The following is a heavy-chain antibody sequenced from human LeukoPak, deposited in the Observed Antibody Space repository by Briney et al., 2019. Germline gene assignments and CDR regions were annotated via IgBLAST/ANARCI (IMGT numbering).Heavy chain of an antibody. Sequence: PSETLSLTCTVSGGSISSSSYYWGWIRQPPGRGLEWIGSIYYSGSTYYNPSLKSRVTISVDTSKNQFSLKLSSVTAADTAVYYCARVPRSLDSSIDYWGQGTLVTVSS. D-gene: IGHD6-13*01. CDR3: ARVPRSLDSSIDY. CDR1: GGSISSSSYY. V-gene: IGHV4-39*07. J-gene: IGHJ4*02. CDR2: IYYSGST.